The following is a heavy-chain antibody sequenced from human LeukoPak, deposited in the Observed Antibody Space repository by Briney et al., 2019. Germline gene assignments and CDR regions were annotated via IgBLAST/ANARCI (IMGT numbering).Heavy chain of an antibody. D-gene: IGHD6-13*01. J-gene: IGHJ5*02. CDR3: AREGYWHWFDP. CDR1: GYTFTGYY. CDR2: INPNSGGT. Sequence: ASVKVSCKASGYTFTGYYMHWVRQAPGQGLEWMGWINPNSGGTNYAQKFQGRVTMTRDTSTSTVYMELSSLRSEDTAVYYCAREGYWHWFDPWGQGTLVTVSS. V-gene: IGHV1-2*02.